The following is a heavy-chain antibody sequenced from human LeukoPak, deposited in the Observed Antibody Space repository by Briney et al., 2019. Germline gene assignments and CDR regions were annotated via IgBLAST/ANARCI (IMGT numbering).Heavy chain of an antibody. D-gene: IGHD6-13*01. V-gene: IGHV1-18*01. CDR2: ISAYNGNT. CDR3: ATVVLAAGTRSDAFDI. CDR1: GGTFSSYA. J-gene: IGHJ3*02. Sequence: GASVKVSCKASGGTFSSYAISWVRQAPGQGLEWMGRISAYNGNTNYAQKLQGRVTMTTDASTRTAYMELRSLRSDDTAVYYCATVVLAAGTRSDAFDIWGQGTMVTVSS.